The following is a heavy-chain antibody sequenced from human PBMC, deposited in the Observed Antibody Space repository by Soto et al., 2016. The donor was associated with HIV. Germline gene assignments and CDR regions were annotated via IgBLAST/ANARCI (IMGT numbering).Heavy chain of an antibody. CDR2: ISWNSGNI. D-gene: IGHD6-19*01. J-gene: IGHJ4*02. Sequence: EVQLVESGGGLVQPGRSLRLSCAASGFSFDEYAMHWVRQVSGKGLEWVSGISWNSGNIGYADSVKGRFTISRDNAKNSLVLQMNSLRPEDTAFYYCVKDNSGWYYFDYWGQGTLVTVSS. V-gene: IGHV3-9*01. CDR1: GFSFDEYA. CDR3: VKDNSGWYYFDY.